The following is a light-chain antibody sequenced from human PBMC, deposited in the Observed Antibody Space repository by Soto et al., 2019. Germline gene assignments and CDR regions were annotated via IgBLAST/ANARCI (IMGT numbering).Light chain of an antibody. CDR1: QTVSTF. CDR2: DAS. CDR3: QQRSGWPT. Sequence: EIVLTQSPDTLSLSPGERATLSCRASQTVSTFLAWYQQKPGQAPRLIVYDASKRAPGIPARFIGSGSGTGFTLTVSSLEPEDFALYYCQQRSGWPTFGQGTKV. V-gene: IGKV3-11*01. J-gene: IGKJ1*01.